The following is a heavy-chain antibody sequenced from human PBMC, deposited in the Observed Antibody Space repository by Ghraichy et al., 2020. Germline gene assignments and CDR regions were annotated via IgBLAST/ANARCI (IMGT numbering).Heavy chain of an antibody. CDR1: GGSINNYY. CDR3: ARGSRGSGWYYFDD. CDR2: IHTSGNT. Sequence: SETLSLTCSVSGGSINNYYWTWIRQPAGKGLEWIGRIHTSGNTNYNPSLKSRVTMSVDTSKNQFSLKLDSVTAADTAVYYCARGSRGSGWYYFDDWGQGTLVTVSS. V-gene: IGHV4-4*07. D-gene: IGHD6-25*01. J-gene: IGHJ4*02.